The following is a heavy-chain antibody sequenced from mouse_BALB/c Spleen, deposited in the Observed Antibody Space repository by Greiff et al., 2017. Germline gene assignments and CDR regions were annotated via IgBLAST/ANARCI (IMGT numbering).Heavy chain of an antibody. Sequence: EVKLVESGGGLVQPGGSRKLSCAASGFTFSSFGMHWVRQAPEKGLEWVAYISSGSSTIYYADTVKGRFTISRDNPKNTLFLQMTSLRSEDTAMYYCARASGYDRGYYFDYRGRGATLTVSS. CDR2: ISSGSSTI. J-gene: IGHJ2*01. D-gene: IGHD2-2*01. CDR1: GFTFSSFG. V-gene: IGHV5-17*02. CDR3: ARASGYDRGYYFDY.